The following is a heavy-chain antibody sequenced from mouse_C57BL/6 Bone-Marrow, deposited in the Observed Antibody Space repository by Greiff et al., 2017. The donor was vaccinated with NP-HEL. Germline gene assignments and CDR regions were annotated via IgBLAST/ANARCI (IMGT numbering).Heavy chain of an antibody. Sequence: EVQLQQSGPELVKPGASVKISCKASGYTFTDYYMNWVKQSHGKSLEWIGDINPNNGGTSYNQKFKGKATLTVDKSSSTAYMELRSLTSEDSAVYYCARGGFAYWGQETLVTVSA. CDR1: GYTFTDYY. CDR2: INPNNGGT. CDR3: ARGGFAY. V-gene: IGHV1-26*01. J-gene: IGHJ3*01.